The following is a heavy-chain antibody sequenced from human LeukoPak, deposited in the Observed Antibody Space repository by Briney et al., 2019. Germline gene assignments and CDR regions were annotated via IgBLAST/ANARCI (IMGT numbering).Heavy chain of an antibody. D-gene: IGHD2-15*01. CDR1: GFTFSSHS. CDR3: ARGYCSGGSCYPNWFDP. J-gene: IGHJ5*02. Sequence: GGSLRLSCAASGFTFSSHSMNWVRQAPGKGLEWVSSISSSSSYIYYADSVKGRFTISRDNAKNSLYLQMNSLRAEDTAVYYCARGYCSGGSCYPNWFDPWGQGTLVTVSS. CDR2: ISSSSSYI. V-gene: IGHV3-21*01.